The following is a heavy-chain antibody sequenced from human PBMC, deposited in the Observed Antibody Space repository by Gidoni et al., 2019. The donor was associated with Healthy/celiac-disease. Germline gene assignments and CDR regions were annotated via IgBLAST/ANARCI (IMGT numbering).Heavy chain of an antibody. J-gene: IGHJ6*02. Sequence: QVQLVESGGGVVQPGRSLRLSCAASGFTFSSYSMHWARQAPGKGLEWVAVISYDGSNKYYADSVKGRFTISRDNSKNTLYLQMNSLRAEDTAVYYCAKDQVKASYYDFWSGYPTYGMDVWGQGTTVTVSS. CDR2: ISYDGSNK. CDR3: AKDQVKASYYDFWSGYPTYGMDV. CDR1: GFTFSSYS. D-gene: IGHD3-3*01. V-gene: IGHV3-30*18.